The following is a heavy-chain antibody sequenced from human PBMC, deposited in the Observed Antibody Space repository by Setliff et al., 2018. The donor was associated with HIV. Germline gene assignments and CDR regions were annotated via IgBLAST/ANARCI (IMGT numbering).Heavy chain of an antibody. J-gene: IGHJ5*02. V-gene: IGHV4-39*01. CDR2: IYYSGNT. D-gene: IGHD2-2*01. CDR1: GGSVSSSYYY. CDR3: ARHEAVRFQPLWATAKWFDP. Sequence: SETLSLTCTVSGGSVSSSYYYWDWIRQPPGKGLEWIGSIYYSGNTYYSPSLKSRVTISIDTSKNQISLKLSSVTAADTAVYYCARHEAVRFQPLWATAKWFDPWGQGTLVTVSS.